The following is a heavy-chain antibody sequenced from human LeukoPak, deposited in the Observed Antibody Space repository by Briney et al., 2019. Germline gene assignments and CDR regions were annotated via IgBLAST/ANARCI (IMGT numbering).Heavy chain of an antibody. V-gene: IGHV1-18*04. J-gene: IGHJ6*02. CDR1: GYTFTGYY. D-gene: IGHD2-8*01. Sequence: ASVKVSCKASGYTFTGYYMHWVRQAPGQGLEWMGWISAYNGNTNYAQKLQGRVTMTTDTSTNTAYMELRSLRSDDTAVYYCARDNGNYYYYYAMDVWGQGTTVTVSS. CDR3: ARDNGNYYYYYAMDV. CDR2: ISAYNGNT.